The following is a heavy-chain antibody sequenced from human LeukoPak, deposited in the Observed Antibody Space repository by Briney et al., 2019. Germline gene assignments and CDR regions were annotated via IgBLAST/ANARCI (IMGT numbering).Heavy chain of an antibody. CDR1: GFIFSGYG. J-gene: IGHJ1*01. CDR3: AKDRIVISFGDVSKH. CDR2: ISHDESTK. V-gene: IGHV3-30*18. D-gene: IGHD3-10*01. Sequence: GRSLRLSCAASGFIFSGYGMHWVRQAPGKGLEWVALISHDESTKHYADSVKGRFTISGDNSKNTLYLQMNNLRVEDTAVYYCAKDRIVISFGDVSKHWGQGTLVTVSS.